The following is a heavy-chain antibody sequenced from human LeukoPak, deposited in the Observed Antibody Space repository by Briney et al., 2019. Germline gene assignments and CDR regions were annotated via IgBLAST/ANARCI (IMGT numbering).Heavy chain of an antibody. V-gene: IGHV3-7*01. J-gene: IGHJ4*02. Sequence: GGSLRRSCAASGFTFSKSWMNWVRQAPGKGLEWVANINPEGTEKRFVDAVEGRFTMSRDNAENSLYLQMNSLRAEDTATYYCAAWTDRGYNYWGQGSVVPVSP. CDR2: INPEGTEK. CDR1: GFTFSKSW. D-gene: IGHD3-22*01. CDR3: AAWTDRGYNY.